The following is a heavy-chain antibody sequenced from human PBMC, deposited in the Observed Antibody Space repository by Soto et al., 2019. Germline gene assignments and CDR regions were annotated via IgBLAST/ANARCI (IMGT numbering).Heavy chain of an antibody. CDR1: GGSFSGYY. CDR2: INHSGST. D-gene: IGHD6-13*01. Sequence: SETLSLTCAVYGGSFSGYYWSWIRQPPGKGLEWIGEINHSGSTNYNPSLKSRVTISVDTSKNQFSLKLSSVTAADTAVYYCARTHGIAAATSRRNNWFDPWGQGTLVTVSS. J-gene: IGHJ5*02. CDR3: ARTHGIAAATSRRNNWFDP. V-gene: IGHV4-34*01.